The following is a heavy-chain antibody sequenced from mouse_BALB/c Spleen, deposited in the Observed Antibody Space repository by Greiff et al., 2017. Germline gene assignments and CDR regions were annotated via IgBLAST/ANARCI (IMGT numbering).Heavy chain of an antibody. J-gene: IGHJ4*01. V-gene: IGHV1-14*01. D-gene: IGHD1-1*01. CDR3: AVYYYGSSYVGAMDY. CDR2: INPYNDGT. CDR1: GYTFTSYV. Sequence: EVQLQQSGPELVKPGASVKMSCKASGYTFTSYVMHWVKQKPGQGLEWIGYINPYNDGTKYNEKFKGKATLTSDKSSSTAYMELSSLTSEDSAVYYCAVYYYGSSYVGAMDYWGQGTSVTVSS.